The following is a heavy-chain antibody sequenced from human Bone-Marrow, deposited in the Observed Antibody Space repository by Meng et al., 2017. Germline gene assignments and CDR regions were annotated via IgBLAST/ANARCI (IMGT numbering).Heavy chain of an antibody. CDR3: ARAPVLRLLEWLYSGGMDV. D-gene: IGHD3-3*01. Sequence: GESPKISCASSGFTPSSYWMSWVRQAPGKGLEWVANIKQYGSEKYYVDSVKARFPITRDNAKNSLYLQMNCLRAEDTAVYYCARAPVLRLLEWLYSGGMDVWGQGTTGTVSS. CDR2: IKQYGSEK. CDR1: GFTPSSYW. J-gene: IGHJ6*02. V-gene: IGHV3-7*01.